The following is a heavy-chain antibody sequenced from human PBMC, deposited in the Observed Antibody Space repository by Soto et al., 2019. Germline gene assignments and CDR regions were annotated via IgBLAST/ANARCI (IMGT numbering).Heavy chain of an antibody. D-gene: IGHD2-8*01. CDR2: ITEDGSGT. J-gene: IGHJ4*02. Sequence: GGSLRLSCATSGFTFISYPIHWVRQAPGKGPVWVSRITEDGSGTTYADSVKGRFTVTRDNAKNTMYLQMSGLGAEDTAVYHCVRGTNGWRGMDYWGQGTLVTVSS. V-gene: IGHV3-74*01. CDR1: GFTFISYP. CDR3: VRGTNGWRGMDY.